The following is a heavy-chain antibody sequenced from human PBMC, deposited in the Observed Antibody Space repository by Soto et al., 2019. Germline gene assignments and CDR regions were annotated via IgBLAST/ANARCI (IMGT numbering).Heavy chain of an antibody. D-gene: IGHD2-2*01. V-gene: IGHV1-69*01. CDR2: IIPISGTA. CDR1: GGTFSSYA. Sequence: QVQLVQSGAEVKKPGSSVKVSCKASGGTFSSYAISWVRQAPGQGLEWMGGIIPISGTANYAQKFQGRVTITADESTSTDYMELCSLRSEDTAVYYCAKSQGSSTSLEIYYYYYYGMDVWGQGTTVTVSS. J-gene: IGHJ6*02. CDR3: AKSQGSSTSLEIYYYYYYGMDV.